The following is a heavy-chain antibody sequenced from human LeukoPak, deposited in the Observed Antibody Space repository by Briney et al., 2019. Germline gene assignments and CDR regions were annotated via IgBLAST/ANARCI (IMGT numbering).Heavy chain of an antibody. V-gene: IGHV3-7*01. CDR2: IKKDGSPN. CDR1: GFTFSSYW. CDR3: ATENYGSLAG. Sequence: GGSLRLSCAASGFTFSSYWMSWVRQAPGKGLEWVANIKKDGSPNYYVDSVKGRFTISKDNAKNSLYLQMNSLRAEDTAVSYCATENYGSLAGWGQGTLVTVSS. D-gene: IGHD2-15*01. J-gene: IGHJ4*02.